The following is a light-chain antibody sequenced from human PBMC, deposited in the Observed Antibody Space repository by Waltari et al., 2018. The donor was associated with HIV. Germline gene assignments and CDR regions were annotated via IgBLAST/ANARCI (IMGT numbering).Light chain of an antibody. CDR2: SNN. CDR3: AAWDDSLNALL. J-gene: IGLJ2*01. CDR1: TSTTASNT. Sequence: QSVLTQPPSTSATPGQGVTITCSGRTSTTASNTVNWYQQLPGTAPKLIIYSNNQRPSGVPDRCSGSKSGTSASLAISGLQSEDEADYYCAAWDDSLNALLFGGGTKLTVL. V-gene: IGLV1-44*01.